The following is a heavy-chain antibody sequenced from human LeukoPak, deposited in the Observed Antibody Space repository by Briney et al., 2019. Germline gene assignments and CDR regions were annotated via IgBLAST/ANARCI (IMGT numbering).Heavy chain of an antibody. Sequence: ASVKVSCKASGYTFSGYYMHWVRQAPGQGLEWMGWINPKSGGTNEAQKFHDRVTMTRDTSIRTAYMEVSRLRSDDTAVYYCARDSTGELSPRRVYYFDYWGQGTLVTVSS. CDR2: INPKSGGT. D-gene: IGHD3-16*02. V-gene: IGHV1-2*02. CDR3: ARDSTGELSPRRVYYFDY. J-gene: IGHJ4*02. CDR1: GYTFSGYY.